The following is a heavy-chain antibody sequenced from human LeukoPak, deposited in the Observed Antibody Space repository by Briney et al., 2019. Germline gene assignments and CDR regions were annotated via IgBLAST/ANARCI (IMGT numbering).Heavy chain of an antibody. CDR2: VIPILGMA. CDR3: AINSMDYDILTGYSNWFDP. V-gene: IGHV1-69*04. D-gene: IGHD3-9*01. J-gene: IGHJ5*02. CDR1: GGTFSSYA. Sequence: SVKVSCKASGGTFSSYAISWVRQAPGQGLEWMGRVIPILGMANYAQKFQGRVTITADKSTSTAYMELSSLRSEDTAVYYCAINSMDYDILTGYSNWFDPWGQGTLVTVSS.